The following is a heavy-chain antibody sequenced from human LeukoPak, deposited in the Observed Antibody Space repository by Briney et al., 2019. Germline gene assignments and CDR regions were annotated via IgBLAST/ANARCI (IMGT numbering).Heavy chain of an antibody. CDR3: AKIFHTDGYYLGEHLFDA. CDR1: GFTFNNYA. J-gene: IGHJ5*02. CDR2: LSGSGGST. Sequence: GGSLRLSCAASGFTFNNYAMSWVRQAPGKGPEWLSALSGSGGSTTDADSVKGRFTTSRDNSKSTLYLQMNSLRAEDTAIYYCAKIFHTDGYYLGEHLFDAWGQGTLVTVSS. D-gene: IGHD3-22*01. V-gene: IGHV3-23*01.